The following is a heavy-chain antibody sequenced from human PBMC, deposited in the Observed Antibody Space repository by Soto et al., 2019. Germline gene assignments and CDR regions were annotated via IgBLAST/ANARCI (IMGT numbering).Heavy chain of an antibody. J-gene: IGHJ3*02. CDR2: IIPIFGTA. D-gene: IGHD2-21*02. Sequence: SVKVSCKASGGTFSSYAISWVRQAPGQGLEWMGGIIPIFGTANYAQKFQGRVTITADESTSTAYMELSSLGSEDTAVYYCAREGGYCGGDCYSGDAFDIWGQGTMVTVSS. CDR3: AREGGYCGGDCYSGDAFDI. V-gene: IGHV1-69*13. CDR1: GGTFSSYA.